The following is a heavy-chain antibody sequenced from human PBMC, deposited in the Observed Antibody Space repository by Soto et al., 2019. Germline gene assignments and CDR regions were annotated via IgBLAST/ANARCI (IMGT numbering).Heavy chain of an antibody. CDR1: GGGFSSYA. Sequence: ASVKVSSKAIGGGFSSYAISWVRQSPGQGLEWMGGIIPIFGTANYAQKFQGRVTITADESTSTAYMELSSLRSEDTAVYYCAREKQWLVRRWFDPWGQGTLVTVSS. CDR2: IIPIFGTA. CDR3: AREKQWLVRRWFDP. V-gene: IGHV1-69*13. D-gene: IGHD6-19*01. J-gene: IGHJ5*02.